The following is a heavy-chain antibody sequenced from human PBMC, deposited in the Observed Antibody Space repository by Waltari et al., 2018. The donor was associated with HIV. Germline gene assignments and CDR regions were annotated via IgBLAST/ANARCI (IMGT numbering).Heavy chain of an antibody. CDR2: IYYSGST. V-gene: IGHV4-39*01. J-gene: IGHJ4*02. D-gene: IGHD3-10*01. CDR3: ARLRIISIDY. Sequence: QLQLQESGPGLVKPSETLSLTCTVSGGSISSSSYYWGWIRQPPGKVLEWIGSIYYSGSTYYNPSLKSRVTISVDTSKNQFSLKLSSVTAADTAVYYCARLRIISIDYWGQGTLVTVSS. CDR1: GGSISSSSYY.